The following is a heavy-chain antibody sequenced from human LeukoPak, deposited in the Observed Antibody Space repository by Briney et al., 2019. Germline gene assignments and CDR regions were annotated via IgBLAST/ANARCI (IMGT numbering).Heavy chain of an antibody. CDR3: ARSAMAPDAFDI. CDR1: GFTFSDFY. D-gene: IGHD5-18*01. Sequence: PGGSLRLSCAASGFTFSDFYMSWIRQAPGKGLEWVSYISTTSTYTNYADSVKGRFTISRDFAKSSLYLQMNSLRAEDTAVYYCARSAMAPDAFDIWGQGTMVTVSS. CDR2: ISTTSTYT. V-gene: IGHV3-11*03. J-gene: IGHJ3*02.